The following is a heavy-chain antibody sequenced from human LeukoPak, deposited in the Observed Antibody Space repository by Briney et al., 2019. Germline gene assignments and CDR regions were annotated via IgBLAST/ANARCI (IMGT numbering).Heavy chain of an antibody. D-gene: IGHD3-3*01. Sequence: GGSLRLSCAASGFTFSDYYMSWIRQAPGKGLEWVSGISASGGGTHYADSVKGRFTISRDNSKNTLFLQMNSLRAEDTAVYYCAKDLVDYDFWSGYSTDFWGQGTLVTVSS. CDR3: AKDLVDYDFWSGYSTDF. J-gene: IGHJ4*02. V-gene: IGHV3-23*01. CDR1: GFTFSDYY. CDR2: ISASGGGT.